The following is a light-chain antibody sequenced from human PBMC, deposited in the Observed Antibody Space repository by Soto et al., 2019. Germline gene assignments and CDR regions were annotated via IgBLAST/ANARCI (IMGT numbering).Light chain of an antibody. Sequence: EIVMTQSPASLSVSPGGRATLSCRASQSITNNLAWYQQKPGQAPSLLISGASARATGIPARFSGSGSETAFSITISRLQSEDSAVYYCQHYNNWPPWAFGQGTKVEIK. V-gene: IGKV3-15*01. CDR2: GAS. CDR1: QSITNN. J-gene: IGKJ1*01. CDR3: QHYNNWPPWA.